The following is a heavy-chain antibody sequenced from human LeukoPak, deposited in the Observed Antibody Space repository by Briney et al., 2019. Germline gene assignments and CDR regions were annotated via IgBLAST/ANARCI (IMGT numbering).Heavy chain of an antibody. V-gene: IGHV4-59*01. Sequence: PSETLSLTCSVSGDSISGYYWSWIRQPPGKGLEWIAYIHNSGNSNYNPSLKSRVTISADTSKNQFSLKLSSVTAADTAVYYCARDTRYSLDYWGQGTLVTVSS. J-gene: IGHJ4*02. CDR3: ARDTRYSLDY. CDR2: IHNSGNS. D-gene: IGHD5-18*01. CDR1: GDSISGYY.